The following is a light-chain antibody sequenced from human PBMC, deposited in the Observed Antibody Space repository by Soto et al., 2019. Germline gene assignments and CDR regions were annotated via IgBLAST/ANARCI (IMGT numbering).Light chain of an antibody. J-gene: IGKJ1*01. CDR1: QSVSSK. Sequence: EILMTQSPATLSGSPGEGATLSCRASQSVSSKLAWYQQKPGQAPRLLIYGASTRATGIPARFSGSGSGTEFTLIISSLQSEDSAVYYCQQYNSWLWTFGQGTKVDIK. CDR2: GAS. CDR3: QQYNSWLWT. V-gene: IGKV3-15*01.